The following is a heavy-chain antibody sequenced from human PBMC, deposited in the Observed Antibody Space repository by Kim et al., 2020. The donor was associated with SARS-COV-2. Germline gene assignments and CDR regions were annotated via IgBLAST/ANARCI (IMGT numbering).Heavy chain of an antibody. CDR3: AKNTGSGTYYYYGMDV. J-gene: IGHJ6*02. CDR2: ISGSGGST. V-gene: IGHV3-23*01. CDR1: GFTFSSYA. D-gene: IGHD3-10*01. Sequence: GGSLRLSCAASGFTFSSYAMSWVRQAPGKGLEWVSAISGSGGSTYYADSVKGRFTISRDNSKNTLYLQMNSLRAEDTAIYYCAKNTGSGTYYYYGMDVWGQGTTVTVSS.